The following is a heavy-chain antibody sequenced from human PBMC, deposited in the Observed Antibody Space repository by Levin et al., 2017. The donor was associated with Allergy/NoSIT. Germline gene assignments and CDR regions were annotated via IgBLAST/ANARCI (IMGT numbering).Heavy chain of an antibody. D-gene: IGHD5-12*01. CDR2: FNPDSGGT. J-gene: IGHJ6*02. CDR3: ARDRGGANYDSHMDV. Sequence: LVASVKVSCKASGYTFIGYYMHWVRQAPGQGPEWMGWFNPDSGGTNFVQKFQGRVTVTRDTSISTAYMELSGLRPDDTAVYYCARDRGGANYDSHMDVWGQGTTVIVS. V-gene: IGHV1-2*03. CDR1: GYTFIGYY.